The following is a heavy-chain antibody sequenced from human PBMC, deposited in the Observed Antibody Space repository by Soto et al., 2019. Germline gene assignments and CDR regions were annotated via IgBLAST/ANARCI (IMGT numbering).Heavy chain of an antibody. Sequence: QVQLVQSGAEVKKPGSSVKVSCKASGDTLSTYTISWVRQAPEQGLEWMGCIIPVLDMPIYAQKFQGSVTISAEKSTSTVYMELSSLRSDDTAVYYCARGIAAGTDYWGQGTLVTVSS. CDR1: GDTLSTYT. J-gene: IGHJ4*02. V-gene: IGHV1-69*02. CDR2: IIPVLDMP. CDR3: ARGIAAGTDY. D-gene: IGHD6-13*01.